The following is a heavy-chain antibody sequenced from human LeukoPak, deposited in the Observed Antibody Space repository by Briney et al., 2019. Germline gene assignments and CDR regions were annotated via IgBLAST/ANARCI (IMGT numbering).Heavy chain of an antibody. V-gene: IGHV2-70*04. CDR1: GFSLSTSGMR. J-gene: IGHJ4*02. CDR3: ARSSNSNFCLDS. CDR2: IDWDDDK. Sequence: SGPALVKPTQTLTLTCTLSGFSLSTSGMRVSWIRQPPGKALEYLARIDWDDDKFYSTSLKTRLTISKDTSKNQVVLAMTNVDPVDTATYYCARSSNSNFCLDSWGRGTLVTVSS. D-gene: IGHD1-7*01.